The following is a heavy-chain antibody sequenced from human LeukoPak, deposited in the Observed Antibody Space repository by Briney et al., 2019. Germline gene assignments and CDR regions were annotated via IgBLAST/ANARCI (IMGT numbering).Heavy chain of an antibody. CDR2: IKQDGSEK. V-gene: IGHV3-7*01. J-gene: IGHJ4*02. D-gene: IGHD2-15*01. CDR1: AFIFSGYW. Sequence: PGGSLRLSCAASAFIFSGYWMNWVRQAPGKGLEWVDNIKQDGSEKQYVDSVRGRSTISKDNAKNSLYQQMNRLRVEDTAGYYCARDGFVGAADYWGQGTLVSVSS. CDR3: ARDGFVGAADY.